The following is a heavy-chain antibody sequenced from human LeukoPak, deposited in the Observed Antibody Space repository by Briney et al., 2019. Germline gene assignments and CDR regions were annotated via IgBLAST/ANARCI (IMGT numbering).Heavy chain of an antibody. V-gene: IGHV3-21*01. CDR1: GFSFSSYS. CDR3: AKFETRGNTDFDY. D-gene: IGHD2/OR15-2a*01. CDR2: ISGSSTHI. Sequence: GGSLRLSCAASGFSFSSYSMNWVRQAPGKGLEWVSSISGSSTHILYADSVKGRFTISRDDARDSLYLQMNSLRAEDTAVYYCAKFETRGNTDFDYWGQGTLVTVSS. J-gene: IGHJ4*02.